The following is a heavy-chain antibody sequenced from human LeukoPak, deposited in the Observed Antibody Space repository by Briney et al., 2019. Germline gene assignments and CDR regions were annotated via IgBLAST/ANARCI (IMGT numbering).Heavy chain of an antibody. CDR3: ASTYYYDTQD. D-gene: IGHD3-22*01. V-gene: IGHV3-21*01. Sequence: GGSLRLSCAASGFTFSSYSMNWVRQAPGKGLEWVSSIGTGSSYTYYADSVKGRFTISRDNAKNSLYLQMNSLRAEDTAVYYCASTYYYDTQDWGQGTLVTVSS. CDR2: IGTGSSYT. CDR1: GFTFSSYS. J-gene: IGHJ4*02.